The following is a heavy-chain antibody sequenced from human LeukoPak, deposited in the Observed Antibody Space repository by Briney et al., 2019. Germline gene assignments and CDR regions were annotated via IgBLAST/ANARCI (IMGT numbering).Heavy chain of an antibody. J-gene: IGHJ4*02. Sequence: GESLKISCKGSGYSFTSYWIGWVRQMPGKGLEWMGIIYPGDSDTRYSPSFQGQVTISADRSISTAYLQWSSLKASDTAMYYCARLGLVVVPAAMYDYWGQGTLVTVSS. CDR3: ARLGLVVVPAAMYDY. V-gene: IGHV5-51*01. D-gene: IGHD2-2*01. CDR1: GYSFTSYW. CDR2: IYPGDSDT.